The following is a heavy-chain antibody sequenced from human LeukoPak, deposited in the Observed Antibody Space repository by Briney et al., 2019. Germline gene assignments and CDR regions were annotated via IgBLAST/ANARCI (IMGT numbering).Heavy chain of an antibody. V-gene: IGHV3-21*01. D-gene: IGHD3-22*01. CDR3: ARGGSRSYYDSSGHYDY. CDR1: GFTFSSYS. J-gene: IGHJ4*02. Sequence: NPGGSLRLSCAASGFTFSSYSMNWVRQAPGKGLEWVSSISSSSSYIYYADSVKGRFTISRDNAKNSLYLQMNSLRAEDTAVYYCARGGSRSYYDSSGHYDYWGQGTLVTVSS. CDR2: ISSSSSYI.